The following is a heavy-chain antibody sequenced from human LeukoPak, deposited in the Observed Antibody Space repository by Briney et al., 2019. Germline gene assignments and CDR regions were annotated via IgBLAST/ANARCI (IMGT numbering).Heavy chain of an antibody. D-gene: IGHD4-17*01. V-gene: IGHV4-34*01. CDR3: ARQKGRYGDFDY. J-gene: IGHJ4*02. CDR2: INHSGST. CDR1: GGSFNTYY. Sequence: SETLSLTCAVYGGSFNTYYWSWIRQPPGKGLEWIGEINHSGSTNYNPSLKSRFTISVDTSKNQFSLKLSSVTAADTAVYYCARQKGRYGDFDYWGQGTLVTVSS.